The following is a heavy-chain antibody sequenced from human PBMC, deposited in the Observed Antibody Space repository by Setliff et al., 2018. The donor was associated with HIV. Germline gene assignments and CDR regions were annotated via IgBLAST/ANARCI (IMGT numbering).Heavy chain of an antibody. D-gene: IGHD1-1*01. Sequence: SETLSLTCTVSGGSISSYYWSWIRQPPGKGLEWIGYIYYSGSTNYNPSLKSRVTISVDTSKNQFSLKLRSVTAADTAMYYCAQLGMVDDFDYWGQGTLVTVSS. V-gene: IGHV4-59*12. CDR1: GGSISSYY. CDR3: AQLGMVDDFDY. J-gene: IGHJ4*02. CDR2: IYYSGST.